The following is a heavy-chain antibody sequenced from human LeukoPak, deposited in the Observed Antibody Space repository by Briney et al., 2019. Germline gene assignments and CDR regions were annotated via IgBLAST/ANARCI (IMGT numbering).Heavy chain of an antibody. Sequence: ASVKVSFKASGSPFTSYDINWVRQATGQGLEWMGWMNPNSGNTGYAQKFQGRVTITRNTSISTAYMELSSLRSEDTAVYYCARGRYWFDPWGQGTLVTVSS. CDR2: MNPNSGNT. J-gene: IGHJ5*02. V-gene: IGHV1-8*03. CDR3: ARGRYWFDP. CDR1: GSPFTSYD.